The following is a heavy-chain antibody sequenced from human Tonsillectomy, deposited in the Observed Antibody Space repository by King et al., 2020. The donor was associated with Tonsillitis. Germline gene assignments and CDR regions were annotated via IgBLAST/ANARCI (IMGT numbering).Heavy chain of an antibody. J-gene: IGHJ5*02. CDR3: ARVLSWYENWFDP. CDR2: SYRSGTT. Sequence: CSYRSGTTNYNPSLKSRVTMSVDTSKNQFSLKLSSMTAADTAVYYCARVLSWYENWFDPWGQGTLVTVSS. V-gene: IGHV4-4*07. D-gene: IGHD6-13*01.